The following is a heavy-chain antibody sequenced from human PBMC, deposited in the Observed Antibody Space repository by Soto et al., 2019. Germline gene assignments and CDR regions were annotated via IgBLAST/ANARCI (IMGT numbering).Heavy chain of an antibody. D-gene: IGHD3-3*01. CDR3: AIGRITIFGVVIDNYMDV. Sequence: QVQLVQSGAEVKKPGASVKVSCKASGYTFTSYGISWVRQAPGQGLEGMGWISAYNGNTNYAQKLQGRVTMTTDTSTSTAYMELRSLRSDDTAVYYCAIGRITIFGVVIDNYMDVWGKGTTVTVSS. CDR2: ISAYNGNT. V-gene: IGHV1-18*01. CDR1: GYTFTSYG. J-gene: IGHJ6*03.